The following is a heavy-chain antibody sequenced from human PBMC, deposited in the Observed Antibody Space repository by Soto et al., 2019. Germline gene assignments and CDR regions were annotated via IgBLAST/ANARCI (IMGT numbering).Heavy chain of an antibody. V-gene: IGHV4-34*01. J-gene: IGHJ1*01. CDR2: INHSGST. Sequence: SETLSLTCAVYGGSFSGYYWSWIRQPPGKGLEWIGEINHSGSTNYNPSLKSRVTISVDTSKNQFSLKLSSVTAADTAVYYCARENYGDYAPEYFQHWGQGTLVTVSS. CDR1: GGSFSGYY. CDR3: ARENYGDYAPEYFQH. D-gene: IGHD4-17*01.